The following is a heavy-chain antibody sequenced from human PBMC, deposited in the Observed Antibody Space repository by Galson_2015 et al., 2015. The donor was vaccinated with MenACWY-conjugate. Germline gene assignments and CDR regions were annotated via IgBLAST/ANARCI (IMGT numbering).Heavy chain of an antibody. CDR2: ISSSSSYI. V-gene: IGHV3-21*01. D-gene: IGHD6-13*01. J-gene: IGHJ4*02. Sequence: SLRLSCAASGFTFSSYSMNWVRQAPGKGLEWVSSISSSSSYIYYADSVKGRLTISRDNAKNSLYLQMNSLRVEDTAVYYCARDGAGIAAAGTPFDYWGQGTLVTVSS. CDR1: GFTFSSYS. CDR3: ARDGAGIAAAGTPFDY.